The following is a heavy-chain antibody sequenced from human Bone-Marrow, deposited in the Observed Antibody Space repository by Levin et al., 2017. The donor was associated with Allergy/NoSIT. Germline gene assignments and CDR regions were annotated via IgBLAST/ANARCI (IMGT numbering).Heavy chain of an antibody. J-gene: IGHJ4*02. D-gene: IGHD5-18*01. CDR2: IKQDGSEK. CDR1: GFSFSSYW. CDR3: ARVAWIQLWFLDF. Sequence: LPGGSLRLSCAASGFSFSSYWMSWVRQAPGKGLEWVANIKQDGSEKNYVDSVKGRFTISRDNAKNSLYLQMNSLRAEDTAVYYCARVAWIQLWFLDFWGQGTLVTVSS. V-gene: IGHV3-7*04.